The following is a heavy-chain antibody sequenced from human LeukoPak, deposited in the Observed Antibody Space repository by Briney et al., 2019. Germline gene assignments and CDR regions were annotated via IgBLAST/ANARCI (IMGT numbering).Heavy chain of an antibody. Sequence: SETLSLTCTVSGGSISSYYWSWIRQPPGKGLERIGYIYYSGSTNYNPSLKSRVTISVDTSKNQFSLKLSSVTAADTAVYYCARGGRGPTTATKLDYWGQGTLVTVSS. V-gene: IGHV4-59*01. CDR1: GGSISSYY. J-gene: IGHJ4*02. D-gene: IGHD4-11*01. CDR3: ARGGRGPTTATKLDY. CDR2: IYYSGST.